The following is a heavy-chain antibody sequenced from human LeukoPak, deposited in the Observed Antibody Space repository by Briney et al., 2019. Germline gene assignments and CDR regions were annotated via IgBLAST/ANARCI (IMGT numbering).Heavy chain of an antibody. D-gene: IGHD1-26*01. Sequence: PSETLSLTCVVSGGSITSINWWNWVRQPPGKGLEWIGETHHSGTTNYNPSLKSRLSISIDTSRNQFSLKLSSVTAADTAMYYCTREPLPWGQGILVTVSS. CDR3: TREPLP. CDR2: THHSGTT. CDR1: GGSITSINW. V-gene: IGHV4/OR15-8*02. J-gene: IGHJ4*02.